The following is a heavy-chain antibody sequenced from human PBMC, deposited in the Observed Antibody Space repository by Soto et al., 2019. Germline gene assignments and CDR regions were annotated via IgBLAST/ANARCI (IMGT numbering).Heavy chain of an antibody. Sequence: VQLVESGGGLVQPGRSLRLSCAASGFTFDDYAMHWVRQAPGKGLEWVAVISYDGSNKYYADSVKGRFTISRDNSKNTLYLQMNSLRAEDTAVYYCARGGIQLWPGSYWGQGTLVTVSS. CDR2: ISYDGSNK. CDR1: GFTFDDYA. J-gene: IGHJ4*02. D-gene: IGHD5-18*01. CDR3: ARGGIQLWPGSY. V-gene: IGHV3-30-3*01.